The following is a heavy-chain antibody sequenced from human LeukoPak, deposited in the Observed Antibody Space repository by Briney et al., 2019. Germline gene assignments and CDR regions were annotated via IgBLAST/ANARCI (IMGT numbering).Heavy chain of an antibody. V-gene: IGHV3-23*01. CDR3: AKPEPNCSGGNCYQAPFDS. D-gene: IGHD2-15*01. J-gene: IGHJ4*02. CDR2: ISGSGSST. CDR1: GFTFSSSA. Sequence: GGSLRLSCAASGFTFSSSAMSWVRQAPGKGLEWVSGISGSGSSTNYADSAKGRFTISRDNSKNTLYLQMNSLRAEDTAVYYCAKPEPNCSGGNCYQAPFDSWGQGTLVTVSS.